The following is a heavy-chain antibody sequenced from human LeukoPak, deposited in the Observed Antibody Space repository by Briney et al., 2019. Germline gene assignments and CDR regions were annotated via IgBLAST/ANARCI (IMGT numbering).Heavy chain of an antibody. V-gene: IGHV3-30*02. CDR1: GFTFSSYG. Sequence: GGSLRLSCAASGFTFSSYGMHWVRQAPGKGLEWVAFIRYDGSNKYYADSVKGRFTISRDNSKNTLYLQMNSLRAEDTAVYYCAKDLDSSWEFDYWGQGTLVTVSS. CDR3: AKDLDSSWEFDY. J-gene: IGHJ4*02. D-gene: IGHD6-6*01. CDR2: IRYDGSNK.